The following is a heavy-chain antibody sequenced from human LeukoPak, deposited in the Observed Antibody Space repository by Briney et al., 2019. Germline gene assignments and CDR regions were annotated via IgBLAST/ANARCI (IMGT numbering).Heavy chain of an antibody. J-gene: IGHJ5*02. Sequence: GGSLRLSCAASGFTFSSYAMSWVRQAPGKGLEWVSAISDSGGSTYYADSVKGRFTISRDNSKNTLYLQMNSLRAEDTAVYYCAKGVSIFGVVHFNWFDPWGQGTLVTVSS. CDR1: GFTFSSYA. CDR3: AKGVSIFGVVHFNWFDP. D-gene: IGHD3-3*01. CDR2: ISDSGGST. V-gene: IGHV3-23*01.